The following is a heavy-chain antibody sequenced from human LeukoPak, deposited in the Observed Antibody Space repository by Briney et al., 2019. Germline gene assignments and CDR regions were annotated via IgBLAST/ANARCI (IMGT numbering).Heavy chain of an antibody. J-gene: IGHJ4*02. Sequence: ASVTVSCKASGGTFSSYAISWVRQAPGQGLEWMGGIIPIFGTANYAQKFQGRVTITADESTSTAYMELSSLRSEDTAVYYCARGFRDYYDSSGYLQHDYWGQGTLVTVSS. CDR2: IIPIFGTA. V-gene: IGHV1-69*13. D-gene: IGHD3-22*01. CDR3: ARGFRDYYDSSGYLQHDY. CDR1: GGTFSSYA.